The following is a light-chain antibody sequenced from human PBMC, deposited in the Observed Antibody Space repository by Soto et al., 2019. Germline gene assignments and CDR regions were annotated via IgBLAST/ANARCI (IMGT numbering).Light chain of an antibody. Sequence: DIQMTQSPSSLSASVGDTVTITCRASQGVANHLAWYQQKPGGVPELLISAASTLESGVPSRFGGSGSKKDFTLTISSLQPGDVATYYCQEYDTVRLTFGGGTKVEVK. V-gene: IGKV1-27*01. CDR2: AAS. CDR1: QGVANH. CDR3: QEYDTVRLT. J-gene: IGKJ4*01.